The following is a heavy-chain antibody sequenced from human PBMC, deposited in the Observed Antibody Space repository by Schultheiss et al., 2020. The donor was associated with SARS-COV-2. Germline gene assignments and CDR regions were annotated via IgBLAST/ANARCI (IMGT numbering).Heavy chain of an antibody. CDR2: IWYDGSNK. Sequence: GGSLRLSCAASGFTFSSYGMHWVRQAPGKGLEWVAVIWYDGSNKYYADSVKGRFTISRDNSKNTLYLQMNSLRAEDTAVYYCARGGVTMIVAGYDLWGRGTLVTVSS. J-gene: IGHJ2*01. D-gene: IGHD3-22*01. V-gene: IGHV3-33*01. CDR3: ARGGVTMIVAGYDL. CDR1: GFTFSSYG.